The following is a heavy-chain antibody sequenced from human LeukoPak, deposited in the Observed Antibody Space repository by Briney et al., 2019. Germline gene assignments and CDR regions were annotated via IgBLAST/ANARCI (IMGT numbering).Heavy chain of an antibody. CDR1: GYSISSGYY. D-gene: IGHD3-3*01. J-gene: IGHJ4*02. Sequence: SETLSLTCTVSGYSISSGYYWGWIRQPPGKGLEWIGSIYHSGSTYYNPSLKSRVTISVDTSKNQFSLKLSSVTAADTAVYYCARGFSDFWSGYSLRFDYWGQGTLVTVSS. CDR2: IYHSGST. V-gene: IGHV4-38-2*02. CDR3: ARGFSDFWSGYSLRFDY.